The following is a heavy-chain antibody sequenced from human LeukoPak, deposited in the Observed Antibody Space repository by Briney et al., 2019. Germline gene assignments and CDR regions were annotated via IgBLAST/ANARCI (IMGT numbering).Heavy chain of an antibody. J-gene: IGHJ4*02. Sequence: KHSETLSLTCTVSGGSISSSSYYWGWIRQPPGKGLEWIGSIYYSGTTYYNPSLKSRVTISVDTSKNQFSLKLSSVTAADTAVYYCAREDSSSFHCFSYWGQGTLVTVSS. V-gene: IGHV4-39*07. CDR1: GGSISSSSYY. CDR3: AREDSSSFHCFSY. CDR2: IYYSGTT. D-gene: IGHD6-13*01.